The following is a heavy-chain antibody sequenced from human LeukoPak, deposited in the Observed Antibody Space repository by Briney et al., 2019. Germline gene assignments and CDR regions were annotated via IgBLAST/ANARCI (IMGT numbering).Heavy chain of an antibody. J-gene: IGHJ4*02. D-gene: IGHD3-10*01. CDR2: ISWNSGSI. Sequence: PGGSLRLSCAASGFTFDDYAMHWVRQAPGKGLEWVSGISWNSGSIGYADSVKGRFTISRDNAKNSLYLQMNSLRAEDMASYYCAKGSYGSGSYPDYWGQGTLVTVSS. CDR3: AKGSYGSGSYPDY. CDR1: GFTFDDYA. V-gene: IGHV3-9*03.